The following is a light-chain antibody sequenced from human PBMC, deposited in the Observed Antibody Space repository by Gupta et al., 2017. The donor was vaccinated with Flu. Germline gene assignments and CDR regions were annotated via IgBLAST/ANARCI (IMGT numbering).Light chain of an antibody. V-gene: IGLV1-40*01. J-gene: IGLJ1*01. CDR1: SSNIGAGYD. CDR3: QSYDSSLSGYV. CDR2: GNS. Sequence: QSVLTQPPSVSGAPGQRVTLSCTGGSSNIGAGYDGHWYQQLPGTAPKLLIYGNSNRPSGVPDRFSASKSGASASLVITGLQAEDEADYYCQSYDSSLSGYVFGSGTKVTVL.